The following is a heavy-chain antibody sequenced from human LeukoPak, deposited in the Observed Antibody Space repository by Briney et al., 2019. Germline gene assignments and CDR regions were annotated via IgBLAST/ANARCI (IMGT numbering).Heavy chain of an antibody. CDR1: GGSISSYY. V-gene: IGHV4-4*07. CDR2: IYTSGST. CDR3: ARGLGGFITFSGSYYD. D-gene: IGHD3-10*01. J-gene: IGHJ4*02. Sequence: PSETLSLTCTVSGGSISSYYWSWIRQPAGKGLEWIGRIYTSGSTNYNPSLKSRVTMSVDTSKNQFSLKLSSVTAADTAVYYCARGLGGFITFSGSYYDWGQGTLVTVSS.